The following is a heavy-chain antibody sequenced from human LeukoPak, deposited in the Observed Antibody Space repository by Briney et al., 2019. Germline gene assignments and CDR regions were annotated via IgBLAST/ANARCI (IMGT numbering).Heavy chain of an antibody. CDR2: ISYDGSNK. V-gene: IGHV3-30*18. CDR3: AKDHENLDY. Sequence: GRSLRLSCAASGFTFSSYGMHWVRQAPGKGLEWVAVISYDGSNKYYADSVKGRFTISRDNSKNTLYLQMNSLRAEDTAVYYCAKDHENLDYWGQGTLVTVSS. J-gene: IGHJ4*02. D-gene: IGHD1-14*01. CDR1: GFTFSSYG.